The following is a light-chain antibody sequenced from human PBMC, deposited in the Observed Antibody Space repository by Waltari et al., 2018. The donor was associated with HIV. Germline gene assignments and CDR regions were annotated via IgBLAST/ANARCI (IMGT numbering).Light chain of an antibody. CDR3: GTWDRSLSAAV. CDR1: TSNIGNDY. Sequence: QSVLTQPPSVSAAPGQKVTNSCSGSTSNIGNDYFSWYQHVPGAAPRLLIYDNNKRPSGIPDRFSGSRSGTSATLGITGLQTGDEAHYYCGTWDRSLSAAVFGGGTKLTVL. CDR2: DNN. V-gene: IGLV1-51*01. J-gene: IGLJ3*02.